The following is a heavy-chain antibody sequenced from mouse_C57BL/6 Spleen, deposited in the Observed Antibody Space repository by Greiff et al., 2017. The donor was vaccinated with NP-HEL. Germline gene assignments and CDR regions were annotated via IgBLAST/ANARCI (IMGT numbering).Heavy chain of an antibody. CDR2: ISSGSSTI. CDR1: GFTFSDYG. Sequence: EVNVVESGGGLVKPGGSLKLSCAASGFTFSDYGMHWVRQAPEKGLEWVAYISSGSSTIYYADTVKGRFTISRDNAKNTLFLQMTSLRSEDTAMYYCARQKLLPFDYWGQGTTLTVSS. V-gene: IGHV5-17*01. D-gene: IGHD2-12*01. CDR3: ARQKLLPFDY. J-gene: IGHJ2*01.